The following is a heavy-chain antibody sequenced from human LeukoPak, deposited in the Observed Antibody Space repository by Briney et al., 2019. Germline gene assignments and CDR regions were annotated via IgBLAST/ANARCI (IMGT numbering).Heavy chain of an antibody. D-gene: IGHD3-3*01. Sequence: GGSLRLSCAASEFTVSSKYMSWVRQAPGKGLEWVSVIYSGGSTYYADSVKGRFTISRDNSKNTLYLQMNSLRAEDTAVYYCARAYDFWSGPGGYWGQGTLVTVSS. J-gene: IGHJ4*02. CDR2: IYSGGST. V-gene: IGHV3-66*01. CDR1: EFTVSSKY. CDR3: ARAYDFWSGPGGY.